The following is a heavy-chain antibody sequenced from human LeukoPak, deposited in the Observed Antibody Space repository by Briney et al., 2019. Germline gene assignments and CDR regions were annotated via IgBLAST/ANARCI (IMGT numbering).Heavy chain of an antibody. D-gene: IGHD2-15*01. CDR1: GGSISSYY. Sequence: PSESLSLTCTVSGGSISSYYWSWIRQPAGKGLEWIGRIYTSGSTNYNPSLKSRVTMSVDTSKNQFSLKLSSVTAADTAVYYCARGDCSGGSCYSTFDYWGQGTLVTVSS. CDR3: ARGDCSGGSCYSTFDY. V-gene: IGHV4-4*07. CDR2: IYTSGST. J-gene: IGHJ4*02.